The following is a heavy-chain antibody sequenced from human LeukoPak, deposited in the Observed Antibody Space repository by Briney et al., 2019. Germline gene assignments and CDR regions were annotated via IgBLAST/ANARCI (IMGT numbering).Heavy chain of an antibody. CDR1: EFTFSSYA. D-gene: IGHD2-2*01. V-gene: IGHV3-30-3*01. CDR3: ARGMVVVPAAIGDV. Sequence: GGSLRLSCAASEFTFSSYAMNWVRQAPGKGLEWVAVISYDGSNKYYADSVKGRFTISRDNSKNTLYLQVNSLRADYTAVYYCARGMVVVPAAIGDVWGQGTTVTVSS. J-gene: IGHJ6*02. CDR2: ISYDGSNK.